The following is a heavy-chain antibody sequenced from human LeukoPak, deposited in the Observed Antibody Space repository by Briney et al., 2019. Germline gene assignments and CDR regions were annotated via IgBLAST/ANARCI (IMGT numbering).Heavy chain of an antibody. CDR2: IKQDGSEK. D-gene: IGHD2-2*01. CDR1: GFTFSSYW. J-gene: IGHJ3*02. CDR3: AREDYCSSTSCSGGAFDI. Sequence: GGSLRLSCAASGFTFSSYWMSWVRQAPGKGREGVANIKQDGSEKYYVDSVKGRFTISRDNAKNSLYLQMNSLRAEDTAVYYCAREDYCSSTSCSGGAFDIWGQGTMVTVSS. V-gene: IGHV3-7*01.